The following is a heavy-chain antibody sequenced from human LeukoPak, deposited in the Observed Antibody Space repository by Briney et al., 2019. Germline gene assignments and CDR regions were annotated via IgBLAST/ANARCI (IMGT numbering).Heavy chain of an antibody. D-gene: IGHD3-10*01. CDR2: TSSDLNAK. CDR1: GFTFRNYV. V-gene: IGHV3-30-3*01. Sequence: QPGGSLGLSCAASGFTFRNYVVHWVRQAPGKGLEWVAVTSSDLNAKLYADSVKGRFTISRDNSRSTLYLQMNSLRPEDTAIYYCAREGYYGSGSPPSLYFDYWGQGTLVTVSS. CDR3: AREGYYGSGSPPSLYFDY. J-gene: IGHJ4*02.